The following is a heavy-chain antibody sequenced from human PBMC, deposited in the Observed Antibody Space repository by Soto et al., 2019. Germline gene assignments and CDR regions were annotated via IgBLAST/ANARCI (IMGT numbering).Heavy chain of an antibody. V-gene: IGHV3-74*01. J-gene: IGHJ4*02. CDR2: VSNDGTMT. CDR1: GFSFSSDW. CDR3: ARLAAAGRRPIDY. D-gene: IGHD6-13*01. Sequence: TGGSLRLSCAASGFSFSSDWMHWVRQAPGKGLVWVSRVSNDGTMTNYADSVKGRFTISRDNAKSTLFLEMNSLNAEDTGIYFCARLAAAGRRPIDYWGQGTLVTVSS.